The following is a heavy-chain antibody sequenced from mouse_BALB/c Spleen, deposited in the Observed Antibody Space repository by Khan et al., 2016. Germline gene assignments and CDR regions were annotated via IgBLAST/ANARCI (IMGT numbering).Heavy chain of an antibody. V-gene: IGHV5-4*02. CDR1: GFTFSDYY. Sequence: EVELVESGGGLVKPGGSLKLSCAASGFTFSDYYMYWVRQTPEKRLEWVATISDGGDYTYYPDSVKGRFTISRDNAKNNLYLQMSSLKSEDTAMYSAARVWPYTRDLWAQGTSVTVSS. CDR3: ARVWPYTRDL. J-gene: IGHJ4*01. CDR2: ISDGGDYT.